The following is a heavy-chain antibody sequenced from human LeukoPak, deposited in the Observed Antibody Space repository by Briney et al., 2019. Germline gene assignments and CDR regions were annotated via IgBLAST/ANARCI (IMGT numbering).Heavy chain of an antibody. CDR3: ARSAYSNQVGWFDP. CDR2: MNPNSGNT. CDR1: GYTFTSYD. D-gene: IGHD3-16*01. Sequence: ASVKVSCKSSGYTFTSYDINWVRQATGQGLELMGWMNPNSGNTGYAQKFQGRVTMTRNTSISTAYMELSSLRSEDTAVYYCARSAYSNQVGWFDPWWQGTLATVSS. V-gene: IGHV1-8*02. J-gene: IGHJ5*02.